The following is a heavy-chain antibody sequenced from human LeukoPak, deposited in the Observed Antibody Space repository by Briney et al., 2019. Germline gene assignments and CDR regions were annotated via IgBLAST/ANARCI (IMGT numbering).Heavy chain of an antibody. V-gene: IGHV3-30*02. Sequence: SGGSLRLSCAASGFSFNSNGMHWVRQAPGKGLEWVAFVQYDGSIKYHADPVKGRFTISRDNFKNTLYLQMNSLRDEDTAVYYCVKGESAWSFFDSWGQGTLVTVSS. CDR1: GFSFNSNG. CDR3: VKGESAWSFFDS. J-gene: IGHJ4*02. D-gene: IGHD3-16*01. CDR2: VQYDGSIK.